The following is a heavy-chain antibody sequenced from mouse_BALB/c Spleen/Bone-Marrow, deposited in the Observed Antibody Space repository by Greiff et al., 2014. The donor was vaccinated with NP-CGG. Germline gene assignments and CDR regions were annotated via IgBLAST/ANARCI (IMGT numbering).Heavy chain of an antibody. J-gene: IGHJ3*01. CDR3: ARHAYYDQTEVSFVC. V-gene: IGHV5-9-2*01. CDR2: ISGDGRYT. Sequence: EVKLMESGGGLVKSGGSLKLSCAASGFSFSNYGMSWLRQTPEKRLEWVATISGDGRYTFYSGSVKGRFTISRDNAKNNLYLQLSSLRSEDTALYYCARHAYYDQTEVSFVCWGQGTLVTVSA. D-gene: IGHD2-4*01. CDR1: GFSFSNYG.